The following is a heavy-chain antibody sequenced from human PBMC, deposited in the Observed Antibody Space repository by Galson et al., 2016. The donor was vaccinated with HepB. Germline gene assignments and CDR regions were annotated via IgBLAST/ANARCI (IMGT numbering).Heavy chain of an antibody. J-gene: IGHJ6*04. CDR2: IKEDGSDK. CDR1: GFTFSSHW. D-gene: IGHD2-21*02. CDR3: ARRLSVVELTARGWGYGMDV. Sequence: SLRLSCAASGFTFSSHWMSWVRQAPGKGLEWVANIKEDGSDKYYVDSVKGRFTVSRDNAKNSLYLQMNSLRAEDTAVYYCARRLSVVELTARGWGYGMDVWGKGTTVTVSS. V-gene: IGHV3-7*01.